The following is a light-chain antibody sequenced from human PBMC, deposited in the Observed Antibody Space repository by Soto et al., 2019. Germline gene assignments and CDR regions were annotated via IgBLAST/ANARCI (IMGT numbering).Light chain of an antibody. CDR1: ESVGSH. CDR2: GVS. CDR3: QQYAKWPPWT. Sequence: DTVMTQSPATLSLSPGETATLSCRASESVGSHLAWYQQIPGQAPRLLIYGVSTRAPGIPARFSASGSATEFTLPIRSLQSEDFGVYFCQQYAKWPPWTFGQGTKVEI. J-gene: IGKJ1*01. V-gene: IGKV3-15*01.